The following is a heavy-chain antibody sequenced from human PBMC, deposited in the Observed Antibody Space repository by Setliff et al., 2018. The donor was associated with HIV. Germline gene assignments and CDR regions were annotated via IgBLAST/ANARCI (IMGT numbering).Heavy chain of an antibody. CDR2: INPSSGST. CDR3: ARVWEWNYDLGY. CDR1: GDTFNNYA. J-gene: IGHJ4*02. D-gene: IGHD1-7*01. Sequence: ASVKVSCKASGDTFNNYAISWVRQAPGQGLEWMGIINPSSGSTTYAQKLQGRVTMTRDTSTSTAYMELRSLRSDDTAVYYCARVWEWNYDLGYWGQGTLVTVSS. V-gene: IGHV1-46*02.